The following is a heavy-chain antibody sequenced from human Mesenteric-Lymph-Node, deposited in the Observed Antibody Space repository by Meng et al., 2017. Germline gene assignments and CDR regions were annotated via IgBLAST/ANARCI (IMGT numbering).Heavy chain of an antibody. CDR3: AKFGFSGWYGGFDY. J-gene: IGHJ4*02. CDR1: GFTVSNNY. Sequence: GESLKISCAASGFTVSNNYMGWVRQAPGKGLEWVSAVRASGDSTFYADSVKGRFTISRDNSKSTLYLQMNSLRADDVAVYYCAKFGFSGWYGGFDYWGQGALVTVSS. CDR2: VRASGDST. D-gene: IGHD6-19*01. V-gene: IGHV3-23*01.